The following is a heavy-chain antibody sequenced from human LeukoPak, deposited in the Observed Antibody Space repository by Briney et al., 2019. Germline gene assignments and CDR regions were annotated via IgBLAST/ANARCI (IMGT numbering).Heavy chain of an antibody. D-gene: IGHD5-12*01. CDR2: INSDGSST. Sequence: PGGSLRLSCAASGFTFSSYWMHWVRQVPGKGLLWVSRINSDGSSTIYADSVKGRFTISRDNAKNTLYLQMSSLRVEDTAVYYCTRGYVGIDYWGQGTLVTVSS. V-gene: IGHV3-74*01. CDR1: GFTFSSYW. CDR3: TRGYVGIDY. J-gene: IGHJ4*02.